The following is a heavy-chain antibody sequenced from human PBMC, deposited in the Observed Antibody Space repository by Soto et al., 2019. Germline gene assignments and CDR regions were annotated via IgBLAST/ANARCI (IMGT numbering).Heavy chain of an antibody. J-gene: IGHJ4*02. D-gene: IGHD2-8*01. Sequence: EVQVEESGGGLVQPGGSLRLSCAASGFALSYHNMNWVRQAPGKGLEWISYIASDSSTTHYADSVKGRFTISRDNAKNSLYLQMNSLRAEDTAVYYCAREMGSPPARGLDYWGQGALVTVSS. CDR3: AREMGSPPARGLDY. CDR1: GFALSYHN. V-gene: IGHV3-48*01. CDR2: IASDSSTT.